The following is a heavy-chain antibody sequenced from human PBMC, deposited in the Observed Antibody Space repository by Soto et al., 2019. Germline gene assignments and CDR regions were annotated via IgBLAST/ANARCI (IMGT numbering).Heavy chain of an antibody. Sequence: EVHLVESGGGLVKPGGSLRLSCAVSGFTFSSCTMHWVRQAPGKGLEGVASISPSSGHIYYADAVKGRFTISRDNAKNSLFLQMNSLRGEDTAVYYCAGCSGGACHKNYGMDVWGQGTTVTVSS. J-gene: IGHJ6*02. D-gene: IGHD2-15*01. CDR3: AGCSGGACHKNYGMDV. V-gene: IGHV3-21*06. CDR1: GFTFSSCT. CDR2: ISPSSGHI.